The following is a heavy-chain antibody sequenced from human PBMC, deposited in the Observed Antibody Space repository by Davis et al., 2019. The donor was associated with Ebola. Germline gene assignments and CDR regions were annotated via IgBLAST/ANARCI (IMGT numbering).Heavy chain of an antibody. CDR1: GYNFFNYG. Sequence: ASVKVSCKASGYNFFNYGISWVRQASGQGLEWMGWINTDNSNTKYAHKFQGRVTLSTDTSSTTAYMELRSLRSDDSAVYYCARDTAPYGDGAFEIWGQGTMVTVSS. J-gene: IGHJ3*02. CDR3: ARDTAPYGDGAFEI. CDR2: INTDNSNT. V-gene: IGHV1-18*01. D-gene: IGHD4-17*01.